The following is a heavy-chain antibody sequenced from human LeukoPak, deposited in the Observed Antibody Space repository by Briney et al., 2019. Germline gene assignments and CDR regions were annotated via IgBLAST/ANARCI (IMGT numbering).Heavy chain of an antibody. CDR3: ARRKWRAAAGTAFRY. Sequence: SETLSLTCAVYGGSFSGYYWSWIRQPPGKGLEWIGEINHSGSTNYNPSLKSRVTISVDTSKNQFSLKLSFVTAADTAVYYCARRKWRAAAGTAFRYWGQGTLVTVSS. J-gene: IGHJ4*02. D-gene: IGHD6-13*01. V-gene: IGHV4-34*01. CDR2: INHSGST. CDR1: GGSFSGYY.